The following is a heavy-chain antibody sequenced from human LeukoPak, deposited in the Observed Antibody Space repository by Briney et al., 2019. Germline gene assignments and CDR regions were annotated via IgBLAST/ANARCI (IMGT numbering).Heavy chain of an antibody. CDR1: GFTFSSYG. CDR3: AKEPELELRRFFDY. V-gene: IGHV3-30*02. Sequence: GGSLRLSCAASGFTFSSYGMHWVREAPGKGLEWVAFIRYDGSNKYYADSVKGRFTISRDNSKNTLYLQMNSPRAEDTAVYYCAKEPELELRRFFDYWGQGTLVTVST. D-gene: IGHD1-7*01. CDR2: IRYDGSNK. J-gene: IGHJ4*02.